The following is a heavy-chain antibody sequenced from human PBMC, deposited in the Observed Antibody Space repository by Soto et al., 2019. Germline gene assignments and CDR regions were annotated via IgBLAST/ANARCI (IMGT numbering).Heavy chain of an antibody. J-gene: IGHJ6*02. Sequence: EVQLVESGGGLVQPGGSLRLSCAASGFTFNKYWMTWVRQAPGKGLEWVANIQQVGSEKYYVDSVKGRFTISRDNADNSLYLQMNDLRAEDTAVYYCALGRTGLDVWGQGTTVTVSS. V-gene: IGHV3-7*01. CDR1: GFTFNKYW. D-gene: IGHD7-27*01. CDR2: IQQVGSEK. CDR3: ALGRTGLDV.